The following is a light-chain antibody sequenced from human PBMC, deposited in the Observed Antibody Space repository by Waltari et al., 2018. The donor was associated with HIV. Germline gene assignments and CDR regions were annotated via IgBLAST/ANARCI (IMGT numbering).Light chain of an antibody. CDR1: RSNIGTTY. Sequence: QSVLTQPPTVSAAPGQKVTIPCPGSRSNIGTTYGSWYQQPPGTAPKLLIYENNKRPSGIPDRFSGSKSGTSATLGITGLQTGDEADYYCGTWDSSLSSYVFGTGTKVTVL. J-gene: IGLJ1*01. V-gene: IGLV1-51*02. CDR3: GTWDSSLSSYV. CDR2: ENN.